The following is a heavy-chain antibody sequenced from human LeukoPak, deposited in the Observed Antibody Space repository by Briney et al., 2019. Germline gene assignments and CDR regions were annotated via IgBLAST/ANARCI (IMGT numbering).Heavy chain of an antibody. J-gene: IGHJ4*02. V-gene: IGHV5-51*01. Sequence: GESLKISCQGSGYSFTSYWIGWVRQMPGKGLEWMGIVYPGDSDTKYSPSFQGQVTISVDKSISTAYLQWHSLKASDTAMFYCAKRSVSNNYFDYWGQGTLVTVSS. CDR3: AKRSVSNNYFDY. D-gene: IGHD5/OR15-5a*01. CDR1: GYSFTSYW. CDR2: VYPGDSDT.